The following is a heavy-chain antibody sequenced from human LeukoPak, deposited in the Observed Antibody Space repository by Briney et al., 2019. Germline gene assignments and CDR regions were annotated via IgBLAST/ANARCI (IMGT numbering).Heavy chain of an antibody. D-gene: IGHD3-10*01. CDR1: GFTFSSYA. CDR2: ISGSGGST. CDR3: AKVQAGDYYGSGSIGGDY. Sequence: GGSLRLSCAASGFTFSSYAMSWVRQAPGEGLEWVSAISGSGGSTYHADSVKGRFTISRDNSKNTLYLQMNSLRAEDTAVYYCAKVQAGDYYGSGSIGGDYWGQGTLVTVSS. J-gene: IGHJ4*02. V-gene: IGHV3-23*01.